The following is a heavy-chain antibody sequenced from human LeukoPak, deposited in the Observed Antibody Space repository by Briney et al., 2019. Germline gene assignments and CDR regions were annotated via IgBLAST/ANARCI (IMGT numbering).Heavy chain of an antibody. CDR3: AKGVYDFWGGYYKDDY. CDR2: ISGSGGST. CDR1: GFTFSSYA. Sequence: PGGSLRLSCAASGFTFSSYAMSWVRQAPGKGLEWVSAISGSGGSTYYADSVKGRFTISRDNSKNTLYLQMNSLRAEDTAVYYCAKGVYDFWGGYYKDDYWGQGTLVTVSS. J-gene: IGHJ4*02. V-gene: IGHV3-23*01. D-gene: IGHD3-3*01.